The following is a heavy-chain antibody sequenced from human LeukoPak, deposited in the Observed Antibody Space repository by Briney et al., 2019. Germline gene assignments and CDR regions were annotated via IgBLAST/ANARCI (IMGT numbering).Heavy chain of an antibody. Sequence: SETLSLTCTVSGGSMSNHYWSWIRQPPGKGLEWIGYIYYSGSTKYNPSLKSRVTISVDASKNQFSLKLSSVTAADTAVYYCARAGHIRAAFFDYWGQGTLVTVSS. CDR3: ARAGHIRAAFFDY. D-gene: IGHD6-13*01. J-gene: IGHJ4*02. V-gene: IGHV4-59*11. CDR2: IYYSGST. CDR1: GGSMSNHY.